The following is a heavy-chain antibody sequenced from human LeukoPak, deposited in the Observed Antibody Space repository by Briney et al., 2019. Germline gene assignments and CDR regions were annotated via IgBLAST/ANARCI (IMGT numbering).Heavy chain of an antibody. Sequence: ASETLSLTCTVSGGSISHYYWSWNRQPPGKGLEWIGYINYSGSTDYNPSLKSRVTISVDTSKNQFSLKLSSVTAADTAFYYCARQEGGTTYDYWGQGTLVTVSS. CDR3: ARQEGGTTYDY. D-gene: IGHD1-7*01. J-gene: IGHJ4*02. CDR2: INYSGST. CDR1: GGSISHYY. V-gene: IGHV4-59*08.